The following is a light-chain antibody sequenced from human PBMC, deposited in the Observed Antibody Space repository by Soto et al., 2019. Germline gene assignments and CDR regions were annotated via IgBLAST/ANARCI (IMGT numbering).Light chain of an antibody. CDR3: SSYTSSSTVL. Sequence: QAVVTQPPSASGSPGQSVTISCTGTSSDVGGYNYVSWYQQHPGKAPKLMIYEVSNRPSGVSNRFSASKSGNTASLTISGLQAEDEADYYCSSYTSSSTVLFGGGTKLTVL. J-gene: IGLJ2*01. CDR2: EVS. CDR1: SSDVGGYNY. V-gene: IGLV2-14*01.